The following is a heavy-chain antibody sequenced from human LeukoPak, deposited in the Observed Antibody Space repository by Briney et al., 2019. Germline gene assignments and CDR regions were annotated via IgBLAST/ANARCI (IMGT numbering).Heavy chain of an antibody. D-gene: IGHD3-3*01. CDR3: ATFGDYYETHMDV. Sequence: GGSLRLSCAASGFTFSSYEMNWVRQAPEKGLEWVSYISSSGSTIYYADSVKGRFTISRDNAKNSLYLQMNSLRVEDTAVYYCATFGDYYETHMDVWGKGTTVTVSS. J-gene: IGHJ6*03. CDR2: ISSSGSTI. CDR1: GFTFSSYE. V-gene: IGHV3-48*03.